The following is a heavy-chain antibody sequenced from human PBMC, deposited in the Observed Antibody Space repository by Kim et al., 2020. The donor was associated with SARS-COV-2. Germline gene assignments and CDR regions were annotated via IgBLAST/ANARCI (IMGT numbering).Heavy chain of an antibody. Sequence: SETLSLTCTVSGGSISSSSYYWGWIRQPPGKGLEWIGSIYYSGSTYYNPSLKSRVTISVDTSKNQFSLKLSSVTAADTAVYYCARLLYYYEGWFDPWGQGTLVTVSS. J-gene: IGHJ5*02. V-gene: IGHV4-39*01. D-gene: IGHD3-22*01. CDR1: GGSISSSSYY. CDR3: ARLLYYYEGWFDP. CDR2: IYYSGST.